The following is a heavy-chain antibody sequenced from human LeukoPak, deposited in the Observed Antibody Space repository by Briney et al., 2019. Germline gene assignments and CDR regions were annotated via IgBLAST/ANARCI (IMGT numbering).Heavy chain of an antibody. V-gene: IGHV4-39*01. Sequence: KPSETLSLTCNVSGGSISSTSYYWGWIRQPPGKGLEWIGSIYYSGSTYYNPSLKSRVTISVDTSKNQFSLKLSSVTAADTAVYYCARGRVLRFLEWSDFDYWGQGTLVTVSS. CDR1: GGSISSTSYY. D-gene: IGHD3-3*01. CDR3: ARGRVLRFLEWSDFDY. CDR2: IYYSGST. J-gene: IGHJ4*02.